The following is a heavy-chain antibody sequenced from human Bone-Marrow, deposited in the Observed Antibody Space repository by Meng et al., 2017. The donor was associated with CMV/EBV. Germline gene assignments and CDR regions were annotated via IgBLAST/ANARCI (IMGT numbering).Heavy chain of an antibody. CDR2: IRYDGSNK. CDR3: AKLGWGDYGGKISLAGAFDI. CDR1: GFTFSSYG. Sequence: GSLKISCAASGFTFSSYGMHWVRQAPGKGLEWVAFIRYDGSNKYYADSVKGRFTISRDNSKNTLYLQMNSLRAEDTAVYYCAKLGWGDYGGKISLAGAFDIWGQGTMVTVSS. J-gene: IGHJ3*02. V-gene: IGHV3-30*02. D-gene: IGHD4-23*01.